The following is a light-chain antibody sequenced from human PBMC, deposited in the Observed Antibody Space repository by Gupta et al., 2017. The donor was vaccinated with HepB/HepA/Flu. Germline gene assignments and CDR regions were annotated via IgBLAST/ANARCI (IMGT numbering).Light chain of an antibody. CDR3: QQDTSLQT. CDR1: QSVSSN. V-gene: IGKV3-15*01. J-gene: IGKJ1*01. Sequence: EIVMTQSPATLSVSPGERATLSCRASQSVSSNLAWYQQKPGQAPRLLIYGASNRANGIPARFSGRRSGTEFTLTIIRRQSEHFAVYYGQQDTSLQTFGQGTKVELK. CDR2: GAS.